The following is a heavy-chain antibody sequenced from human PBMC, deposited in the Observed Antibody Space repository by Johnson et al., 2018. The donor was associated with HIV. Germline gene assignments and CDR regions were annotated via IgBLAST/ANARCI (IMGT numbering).Heavy chain of an antibody. J-gene: IGHJ3*02. CDR2: ISSSGTTI. Sequence: VQVVESGGGLVKPGGSLRLSCAASGFTFSDYYMSWIRQAPGKGLEWVSYISSSGTTIYYADSVKGRFTISRDNAKNSLFLKMTRLRIKDTAFYYCARDWDYVHAPPAGPLDICGQGTMVTVSS. V-gene: IGHV3-11*01. CDR1: GFTFSDYY. CDR3: ARDWDYVHAPPAGPLDI. D-gene: IGHD4-17*01.